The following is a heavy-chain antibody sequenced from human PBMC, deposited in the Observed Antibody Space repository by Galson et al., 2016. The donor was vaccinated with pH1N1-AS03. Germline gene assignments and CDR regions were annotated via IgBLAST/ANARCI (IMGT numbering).Heavy chain of an antibody. CDR3: GPMGFGELVGDY. CDR1: GGSFGNYA. J-gene: IGHJ4*02. Sequence: VSCKASGGSFGNYAINWVRQAPGQGLEWMGGIIPVLGRANYPQKFQGRVTITADKSPANVYMELQGLRFEDTAIYYCGPMGFGELVGDYWGQGTLVTVSS. CDR2: IIPVLGRA. D-gene: IGHD1-26*01. V-gene: IGHV1-69*10.